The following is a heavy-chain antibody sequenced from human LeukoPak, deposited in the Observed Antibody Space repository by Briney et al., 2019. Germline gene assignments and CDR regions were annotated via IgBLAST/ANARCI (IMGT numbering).Heavy chain of an antibody. D-gene: IGHD2-15*01. CDR1: GGTFSSYA. V-gene: IGHV1-69*13. CDR2: IIPIFGTA. CDR3: ARSQDIVVVVAALDY. J-gene: IGHJ4*02. Sequence: SVKVSCKASGGTFSSYAISWVRQAPGQGLEWMGGIIPIFGTANYAQKFQGRVTITADESTSTAYMELSSLRSEDTAVYYCARSQDIVVVVAALDYWGQGTLVTVSP.